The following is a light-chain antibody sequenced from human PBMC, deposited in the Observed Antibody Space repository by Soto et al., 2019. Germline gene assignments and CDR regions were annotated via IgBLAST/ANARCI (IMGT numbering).Light chain of an antibody. J-gene: IGLJ2*01. CDR3: GTWDSRLSGVL. Sequence: QSVLTQPPSVSAAPGQTVTVSCSGNKSNVGRNYVSWYQQFPGTAPRLLIYDTNKRPSGIPRRFSGSKSGTSATLGITGLQTGDEAIYYCGTWDSRLSGVLFGGGTKLTVL. CDR2: DTN. V-gene: IGLV1-51*01. CDR1: KSNVGRNY.